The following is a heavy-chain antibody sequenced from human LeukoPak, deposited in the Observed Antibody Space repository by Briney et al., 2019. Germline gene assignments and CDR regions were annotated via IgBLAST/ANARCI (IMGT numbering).Heavy chain of an antibody. J-gene: IGHJ6*03. V-gene: IGHV3-7*01. Sequence: GGSLRLSCAASGFTFSNYWMSWVRQAPGKGLEWVANIKQDGSEEYYVDSVKGRFTISRDNAKNSLYLQMNSLRAEDTAVYYCARGGGGGQVDYYYMDVWGKGTTVTVSS. CDR1: GFTFSNYW. CDR2: IKQDGSEE. CDR3: ARGGGGGQVDYYYMDV. D-gene: IGHD3-16*01.